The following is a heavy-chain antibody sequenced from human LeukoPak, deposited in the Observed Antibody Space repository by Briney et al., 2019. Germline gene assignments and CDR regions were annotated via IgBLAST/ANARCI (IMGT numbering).Heavy chain of an antibody. CDR2: IYTSGST. Sequence: PSETLSLTCTVSGGSISSYYWSWIRQPPGKGREGIGYIYTSGSTNYNPSLKSRVTISVDTSKNQFSLKLSSVTAADTAVYYCARRGGSYTNWFDPWGQGTLVTVSS. J-gene: IGHJ5*02. CDR3: ARRGGSYTNWFDP. V-gene: IGHV4-4*09. CDR1: GGSISSYY. D-gene: IGHD1-26*01.